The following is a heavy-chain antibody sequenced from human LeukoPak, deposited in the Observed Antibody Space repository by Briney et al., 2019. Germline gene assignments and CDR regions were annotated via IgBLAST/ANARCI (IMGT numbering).Heavy chain of an antibody. J-gene: IGHJ4*02. V-gene: IGHV1-18*01. D-gene: IGHD6-13*01. CDR2: ISANNGDT. CDR1: GYTFTGYG. Sequence: ASVKVSCKASGYTFTGYGISWVRQAPGQGLEWMGWISANNGDTNYAQKLQGRVTMTTDTSTSTAYMELRRLTSDDTAVYYCARVGSWFFLDYWGQGTLVTVSS. CDR3: ARVGSWFFLDY.